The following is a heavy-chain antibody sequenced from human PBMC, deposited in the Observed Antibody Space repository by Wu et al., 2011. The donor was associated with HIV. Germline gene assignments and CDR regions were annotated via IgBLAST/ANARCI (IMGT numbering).Heavy chain of an antibody. CDR3: ARVYHPGSCLIDY. V-gene: IGHV1-18*01. CDR1: GYTFTNYG. D-gene: IGHD1-26*01. J-gene: IGHJ4*02. CDR2: ISAYNGDT. Sequence: QIQLVQSGAEVRKPGASVKVSCKASGYTFTNYGLNWLRQAPGQGLEWMGWISAYNGDTNYAQKLQGRVTMTTDTSTSTAYMELRSLRSDDTAVYYCARVYHPGSCLIDYWGQGTLVTVSS.